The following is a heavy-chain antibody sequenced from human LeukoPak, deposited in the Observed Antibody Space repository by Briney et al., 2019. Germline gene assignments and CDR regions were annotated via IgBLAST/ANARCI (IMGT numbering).Heavy chain of an antibody. CDR1: GGTFSSYA. D-gene: IGHD2-2*01. CDR3: ARDSQYCSSTSCPKWFDP. V-gene: IGHV1-69*04. J-gene: IGHJ5*02. Sequence: SVKVSCKASGGTFSSYAISWVRQAPGQGLEWMGRIIPIFGIANYAQKFQGRVTITADKSTSTAYMELCSLRSEDTAVYYCARDSQYCSSTSCPKWFDPWGQGTLVTVS. CDR2: IIPIFGIA.